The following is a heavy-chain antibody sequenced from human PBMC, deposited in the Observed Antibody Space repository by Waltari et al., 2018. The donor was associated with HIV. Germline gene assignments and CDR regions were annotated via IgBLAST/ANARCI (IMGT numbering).Heavy chain of an antibody. Sequence: EVQLLGSGGALVQPGGSLRAPCGGPGLMFVDYPMIWVRQAPGKGLEWVSAIAASYGNTYYADSVKCRFSISKDKSENSLYLQMNSLRAEDTAVYYCARIYTSAAFDVWGPGTMVTVSS. D-gene: IGHD3-16*01. CDR1: GLMFVDYP. CDR3: ARIYTSAAFDV. V-gene: IGHV3-23*01. J-gene: IGHJ3*01. CDR2: IAASYGNT.